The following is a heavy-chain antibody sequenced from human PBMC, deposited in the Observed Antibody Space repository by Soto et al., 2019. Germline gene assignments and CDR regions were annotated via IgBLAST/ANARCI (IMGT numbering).Heavy chain of an antibody. V-gene: IGHV1-69*10. CDR2: INPMLGVA. Sequence: SVKVSCKASGGSFSSLVISWLRQAPGQGPEWMGGINPMLGVANFAQKFQDRVTITADESTTTAYMELSSLRSEDTAVYYCARGPAQFNPWGQGTLVTVSS. CDR3: ARGPAQFNP. D-gene: IGHD2-2*01. J-gene: IGHJ5*02. CDR1: GGSFSSLV.